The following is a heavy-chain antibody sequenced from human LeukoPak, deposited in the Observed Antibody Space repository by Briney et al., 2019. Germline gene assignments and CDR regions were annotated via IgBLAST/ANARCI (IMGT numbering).Heavy chain of an antibody. CDR2: IYYSGST. V-gene: IGHV4-39*07. Sequence: SETLSLTCTVSGGSISSSSYYWGCIRLPPGKGLECIGRIYYSGSTYYNPSLKSRVTISVDTSKNQFSLKLSSVTAADTAVYYCARVNTMIVVAMRCDAFDIWGQGTMVTVSS. J-gene: IGHJ3*02. CDR3: ARVNTMIVVAMRCDAFDI. D-gene: IGHD3-22*01. CDR1: GGSISSSSYY.